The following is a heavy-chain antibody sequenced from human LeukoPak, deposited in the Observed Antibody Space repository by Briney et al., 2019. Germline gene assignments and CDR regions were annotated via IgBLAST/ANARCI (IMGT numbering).Heavy chain of an antibody. J-gene: IGHJ6*02. CDR1: GFIFSSYS. CDR3: ASRCTRTDCHSRYHGLDV. CDR2: ISPSSGYI. V-gene: IGHV3-21*01. Sequence: SGGSLRLSCAAAGFIFSSYSLNWVRQAPGKGLAWVSSISPSSGYIYYADSVKGRFTISRDNAKNSLILQMNNLRAEDTAVYYCASRCTRTDCHSRYHGLDVWGQGTTVTVSS. D-gene: IGHD2-21*02.